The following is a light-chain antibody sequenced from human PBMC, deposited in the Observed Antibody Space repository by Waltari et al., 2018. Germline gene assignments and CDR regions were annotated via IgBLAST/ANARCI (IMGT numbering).Light chain of an antibody. CDR1: RRDVGGYNL. Sequence: QSALTQPPSASGSPGQSVTISCTGTRRDVGGYNLVSWYQHRPGKAPKLRISEVSKRPPGVPDRFSGSKSGSTASLTVSGLQAEDEADYYCSSYAGSNNLVFGGGTKLTVL. V-gene: IGLV2-8*01. CDR3: SSYAGSNNLV. J-gene: IGLJ3*02. CDR2: EVS.